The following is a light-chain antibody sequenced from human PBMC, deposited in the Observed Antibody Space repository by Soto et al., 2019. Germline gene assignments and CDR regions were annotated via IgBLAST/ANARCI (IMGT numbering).Light chain of an antibody. CDR3: SSYAGSNNPYV. Sequence: QSALTQPPSAYGSPGQSVTISCTGTSSDVGGYNYVSWYQQHPGKAPKLMIYEVSKRPSGVPDRFSGSKSGNTASLTVSGLQAEDEADYYCSSYAGSNNPYVFGTGTKVTIL. CDR1: SSDVGGYNY. V-gene: IGLV2-8*01. CDR2: EVS. J-gene: IGLJ1*01.